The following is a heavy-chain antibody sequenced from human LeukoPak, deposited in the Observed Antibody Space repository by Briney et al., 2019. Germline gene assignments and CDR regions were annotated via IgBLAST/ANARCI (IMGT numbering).Heavy chain of an antibody. J-gene: IGHJ5*02. CDR1: GFTFSSYE. D-gene: IGHD3-3*01. V-gene: IGHV3-21*01. Sequence: KPGGSLRLSCAASGFTFSSYEMNWVRQAPGKGLEWVSSISSSSSYIYYADSANGRFTISRDNAKNSLYLQMNSLRAEDTAVYYCARVQTADTIFGVVTDWFDPWGQGTLVTVSS. CDR3: ARVQTADTIFGVVTDWFDP. CDR2: ISSSSSYI.